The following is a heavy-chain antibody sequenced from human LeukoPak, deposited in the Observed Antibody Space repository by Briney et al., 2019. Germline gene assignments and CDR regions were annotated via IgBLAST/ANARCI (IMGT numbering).Heavy chain of an antibody. J-gene: IGHJ4*02. CDR2: INHSGST. D-gene: IGHD3-3*01. CDR3: ARGLFFDFWSGNVFDY. CDR1: GGSFSGYY. V-gene: IGHV4-34*01. Sequence: PSETLSLTCAVYGGSFSGYYWSWIRQPLGKGLEWIGEINHSGSTNYNPSLKSRVTISVDTSKNQFSLKLSSVTAADTAVYYCARGLFFDFWSGNVFDYWGQGTLVTVSS.